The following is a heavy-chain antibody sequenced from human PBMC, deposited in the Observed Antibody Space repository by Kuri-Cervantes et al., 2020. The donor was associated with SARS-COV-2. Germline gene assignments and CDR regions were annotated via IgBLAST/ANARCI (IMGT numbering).Heavy chain of an antibody. Sequence: SVKVSCKASGGTFSSYAISWVRQAPGQGLEWMGRIIPILGTANYAQKFQGRVTITADKSTSTAYMELSSLRSEDTAVYYCALDPRVRSRPLSYWGQGTLVAVSS. D-gene: IGHD1-1*01. CDR3: ALDPRVRSRPLSY. J-gene: IGHJ4*02. CDR1: GGTFSSYA. CDR2: IIPILGTA. V-gene: IGHV1-69*04.